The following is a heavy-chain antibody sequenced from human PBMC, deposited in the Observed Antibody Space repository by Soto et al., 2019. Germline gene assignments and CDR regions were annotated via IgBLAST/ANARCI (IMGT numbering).Heavy chain of an antibody. Sequence: EVHLVESGGGLVQPGGSLRLSCEVSGFTFEDYAMHWVRQAPGKGLEWVSGISWDSRSVAYADSVKGRFTISRDNAENSLHLQMNSLRAEDTAVYYCAKDSIRRSFSRSSTRARDAFDIWGQGTMVTVSS. CDR3: AKDSIRRSFSRSSTRARDAFDI. V-gene: IGHV3-9*01. CDR2: ISWDSRSV. D-gene: IGHD6-6*01. J-gene: IGHJ3*02. CDR1: GFTFEDYA.